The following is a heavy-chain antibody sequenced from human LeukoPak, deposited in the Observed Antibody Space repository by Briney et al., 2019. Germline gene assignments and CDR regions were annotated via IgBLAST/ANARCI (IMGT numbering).Heavy chain of an antibody. CDR1: GFTFSSYA. D-gene: IGHD2-2*01. J-gene: IGHJ4*02. Sequence: PGGSLRLSCAASGFTFSSYAMTWARQAPGKGLEWVSSITGSGGNTYFADSVKGRFTISRDNSKNTVFLQMNSLRAEDTALYFCAKESRSTRPYYFGYWGQGTQVTVSS. V-gene: IGHV3-23*01. CDR2: ITGSGGNT. CDR3: AKESRSTRPYYFGY.